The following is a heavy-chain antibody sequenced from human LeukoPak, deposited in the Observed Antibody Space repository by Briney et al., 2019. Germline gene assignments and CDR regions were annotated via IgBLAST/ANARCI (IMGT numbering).Heavy chain of an antibody. D-gene: IGHD6-19*01. CDR3: ARGRLPGIAVVIWCDP. CDR2: MNPNSGNT. V-gene: IGHV1-8*01. CDR1: GYTFTSYD. J-gene: IGHJ5*02. Sequence: ASVKVSCKASGYTFTSYDINWVRQATGQGLEWMGWMNPNSGNTGYAQKFQGRVTMTRNTSISTAYMELSSLRSEDTAVYYCARGRLPGIAVVIWCDPWGLGTLVTVSS.